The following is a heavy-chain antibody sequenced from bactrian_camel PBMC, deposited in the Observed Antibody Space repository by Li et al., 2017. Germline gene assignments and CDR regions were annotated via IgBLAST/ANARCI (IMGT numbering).Heavy chain of an antibody. J-gene: IGHJ4*01. CDR3: SIREIRC. CDR1: EATKC. V-gene: IGHV3S67*01. D-gene: IGHD3*01. CDR2: VSSDGSL. Sequence: VQLVESGGGSVQPGGPLRLSRVASEATKCMAWFRQAPGQEREGIAIVSSDGSLYYDRAVRGRFTMFRDNAKGTLYLAMNNVKPEDTGEYFCSIREIRCRARGTQVTVS.